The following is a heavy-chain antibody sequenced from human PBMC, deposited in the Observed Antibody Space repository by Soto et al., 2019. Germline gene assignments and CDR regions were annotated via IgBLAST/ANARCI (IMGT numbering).Heavy chain of an antibody. CDR3: AKMEGVRFLEWLLLIDY. J-gene: IGHJ4*02. CDR2: ISGSGGST. CDR1: GFTFSSYA. V-gene: IGHV3-23*01. D-gene: IGHD3-3*01. Sequence: EVQLLESGGGLVQPGGSLRLSCAASGFTFSSYAMSWVRQAPGKGLEWVSAISGSGGSTYYADSVKGRFTISRDNSKNPLYLQMNSLRAEDTAVYYCAKMEGVRFLEWLLLIDYWGQGTLVTVSS.